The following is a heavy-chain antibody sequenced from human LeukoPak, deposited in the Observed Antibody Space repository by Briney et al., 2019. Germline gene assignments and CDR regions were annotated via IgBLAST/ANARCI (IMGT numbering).Heavy chain of an antibody. Sequence: KISCKGSGYSFTSYGISWVRQAPGQGLEWMGWISAYNGNTNYAQKLQGRVTMTTDTSTSTAYMGLRSLRSDDTAVYYCARAVSSGWYNWGQGTLVTVSS. CDR1: GYSFTSYG. CDR2: ISAYNGNT. J-gene: IGHJ4*02. V-gene: IGHV1-18*01. D-gene: IGHD6-19*01. CDR3: ARAVSSGWYN.